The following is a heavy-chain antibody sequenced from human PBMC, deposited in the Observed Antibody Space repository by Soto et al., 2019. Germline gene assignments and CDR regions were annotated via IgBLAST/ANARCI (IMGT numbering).Heavy chain of an antibody. J-gene: IGHJ4*02. V-gene: IGHV5-51*01. CDR2: IYPGDSDT. Sequence: GESLKISCKGSGYSFTSYWIGWVRQMPGKGLEWMGIIYPGDSDTRYSPSFQGQVTISADKSISTAYLQWSSLKASDTAMYYCARQGLRDYGDYTTETLESALDYWAQATLVTVSS. CDR1: GYSFTSYW. CDR3: ARQGLRDYGDYTTETLESALDY. D-gene: IGHD4-17*01.